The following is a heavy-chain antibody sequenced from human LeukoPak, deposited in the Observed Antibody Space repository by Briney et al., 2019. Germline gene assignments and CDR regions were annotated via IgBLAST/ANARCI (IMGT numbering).Heavy chain of an antibody. CDR2: ISAYNGNA. D-gene: IGHD6-13*01. J-gene: IGHJ6*02. CDR3: ARDSSSREGAYYYYGMDV. V-gene: IGHV1-18*01. CDR1: GYTFTSYG. Sequence: ASVKVSCKASGYTFTSYGISWVRQAPGQGLEWMGWISAYNGNANYAQKLQGRVTMTTDTSTGTAYMELRSLRSDDTAVYYCARDSSSREGAYYYYGMDVWGQGTTVTVSS.